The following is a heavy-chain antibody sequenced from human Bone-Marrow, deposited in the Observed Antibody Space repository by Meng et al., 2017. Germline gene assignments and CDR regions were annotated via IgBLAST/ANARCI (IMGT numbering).Heavy chain of an antibody. Sequence: VQLQQWGAGLLKPSETLSLTCAVFGGSLSGYYCNWFRQSPGKGLEWIGSIGHSGFTYYTPSLESRVTVSVDTFRSQFSLELTSVTAADTAVYYCVRSRAWVRTGFDPWGQGTLVTVSS. CDR1: GGSLSGYY. CDR3: VRSRAWVRTGFDP. D-gene: IGHD1/OR15-1a*01. V-gene: IGHV4-34*01. CDR2: IGHSGFT. J-gene: IGHJ5*02.